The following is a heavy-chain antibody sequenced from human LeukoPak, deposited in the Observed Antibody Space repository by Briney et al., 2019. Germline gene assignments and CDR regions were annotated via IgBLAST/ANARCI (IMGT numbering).Heavy chain of an antibody. J-gene: IGHJ6*02. Sequence: GGSLRLSCAASGFTFSTYAMHWVRQAPGKGLEWVAVITYDGSDKYYADSVKGRFTISRDNSKNTVYLQMNSLRAEDTAVYYCAREGTTDDNYYGMDVWGQGTTVTVSS. CDR1: GFTFSTYA. CDR3: AREGTTDDNYYGMDV. D-gene: IGHD4-17*01. V-gene: IGHV3-30-3*01. CDR2: ITYDGSDK.